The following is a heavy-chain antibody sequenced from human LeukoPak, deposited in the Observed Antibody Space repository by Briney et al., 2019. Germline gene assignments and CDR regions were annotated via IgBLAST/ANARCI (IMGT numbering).Heavy chain of an antibody. CDR2: IYYSGST. CDR1: GGSISSGGDY. D-gene: IGHD4-23*01. J-gene: IGHJ5*02. V-gene: IGHV4-31*03. CDR3: ARYTYGGNSNWFDP. Sequence: SETLSLTCTVSGGSISSGGDYWSWLRQHPGTGLECIGYIYYSGSTYYNPSLKSRVTISVDTSKNQFSLKLSSVTAADTAVYYCARYTYGGNSNWFDPWGQGTLVTVSS.